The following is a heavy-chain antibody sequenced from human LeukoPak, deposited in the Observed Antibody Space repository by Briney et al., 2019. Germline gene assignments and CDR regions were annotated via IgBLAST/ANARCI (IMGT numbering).Heavy chain of an antibody. J-gene: IGHJ5*02. CDR1: GYTFTSYD. D-gene: IGHD3-3*01. Sequence: ASVKVSCKASGYTFTSYDINWVRQATGQGLEWMGWMNPNSGNTGYAQKFQGRVTITRNTSISTAYMELSSLRSEDTAVYYCARGVGDFWSGYQNWFDPWGQGTLVTVSS. V-gene: IGHV1-8*03. CDR3: ARGVGDFWSGYQNWFDP. CDR2: MNPNSGNT.